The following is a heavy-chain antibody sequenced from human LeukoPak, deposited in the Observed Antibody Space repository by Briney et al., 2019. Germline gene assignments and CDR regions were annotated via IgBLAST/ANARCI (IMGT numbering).Heavy chain of an antibody. Sequence: PGGSLRLSCVASGFSFSRHAMNWVRQAPGKGLEWVSSISSSSSYIYYADSVKGRFTISRDNAKNSLCLQMNSLRAEDTAVYYCASSHIAVSGTFFYWGQGTLVTVSS. CDR2: ISSSSSYI. J-gene: IGHJ4*02. V-gene: IGHV3-21*01. D-gene: IGHD6-19*01. CDR1: GFSFSRHA. CDR3: ASSHIAVSGTFFY.